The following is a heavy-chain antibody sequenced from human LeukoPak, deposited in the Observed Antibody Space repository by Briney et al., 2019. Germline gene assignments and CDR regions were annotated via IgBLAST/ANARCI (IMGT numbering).Heavy chain of an antibody. CDR2: IYSGGST. CDR3: ARVETQLPYYYYYGMDV. J-gene: IGHJ6*02. V-gene: IGHV3-53*01. Sequence: GGSLRLSCAASGFTVSSNYMSWVRQAPGKGLEWVSVIYSGGSTYYADSVKGRFTISRDNSKNTLYLQMNSLRAEDTAVYYCARVETQLPYYYYYGMDVWGQGTTVTVSS. D-gene: IGHD2-2*01. CDR1: GFTVSSNY.